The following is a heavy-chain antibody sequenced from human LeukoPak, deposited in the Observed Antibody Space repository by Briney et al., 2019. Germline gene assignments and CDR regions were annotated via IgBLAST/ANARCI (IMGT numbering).Heavy chain of an antibody. CDR2: MNPYSGNT. CDR3: GRGERKVRGVIRTTYYYYMDV. D-gene: IGHD3-10*01. V-gene: IGHV1-8*01. CDR1: GYTFTSYD. Sequence: ASVKVSCKASGYTFTSYDINWVRQAPGQGLEWMGWMNPYSGNTGYAQKFQGRVTMTRNTSISTAYMEPSSLGSEDPAVYYCGRGERKVRGVIRTTYYYYMDVWGKGSTVTIS. J-gene: IGHJ6*03.